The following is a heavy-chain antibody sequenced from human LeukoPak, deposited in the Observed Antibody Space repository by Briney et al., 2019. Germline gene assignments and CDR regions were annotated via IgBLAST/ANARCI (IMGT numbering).Heavy chain of an antibody. V-gene: IGHV3-21*01. CDR1: GFTVNSNY. CDR3: ARDRKDEAYYDSSGYYPGPLDY. D-gene: IGHD3-22*01. J-gene: IGHJ4*02. Sequence: PGGSLRLSCAASGFTVNSNYMNWVRRAPGKGLEWVSSISSSSSYIYYADSVKGRFTISRDNAKNSLYLQMNSLRAEDTAVYYCARDRKDEAYYDSSGYYPGPLDYWGQGTLVTVSS. CDR2: ISSSSSYI.